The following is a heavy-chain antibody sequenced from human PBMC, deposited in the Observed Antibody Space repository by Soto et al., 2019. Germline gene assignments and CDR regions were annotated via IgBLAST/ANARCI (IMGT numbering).Heavy chain of an antibody. D-gene: IGHD1-1*01. CDR2: IYYSGST. CDR3: ARQNRGTGTTSGWFDP. V-gene: IGHV4-39*01. Sequence: SETLSLTCTVSGGSISSSNYYWGWIRQPPGKGLEWIGSIYYSGSTYYNPSLKSRVTISVDTSKNQFSLKLSSVTAADTAVYYCARQNRGTGTTSGWFDPWGQGTLVTVS. J-gene: IGHJ5*02. CDR1: GGSISSSNYY.